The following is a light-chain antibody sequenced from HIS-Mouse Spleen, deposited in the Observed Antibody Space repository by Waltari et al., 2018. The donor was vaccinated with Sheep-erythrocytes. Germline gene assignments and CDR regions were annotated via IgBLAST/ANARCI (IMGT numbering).Light chain of an antibody. CDR3: CSYAGSYNHV. Sequence: QSALTQPRSVSGSPGQSVTISCTGTSSDVGGYNYVSWYQQHPGKAPKLMIYDVSKRPSGVPDRCAGSKSGNTASLTNSGLQAEDEADYYCCSYAGSYNHVFATGTKVTVL. J-gene: IGLJ1*01. V-gene: IGLV2-11*01. CDR1: SSDVGGYNY. CDR2: DVS.